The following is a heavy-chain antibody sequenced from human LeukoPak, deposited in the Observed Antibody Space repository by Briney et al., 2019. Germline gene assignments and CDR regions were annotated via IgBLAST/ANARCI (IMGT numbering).Heavy chain of an antibody. V-gene: IGHV1-2*06. Sequence: GAAVKVSCKASGYTFTGYYMHWVRQAPGQGLEWMGRINPNRGGTNYAQKFQGRVTMARDTAISTAYIELSRLRSDDTAVYYCARGRNQLTHSDYGSGAQRIFDYWGQGNPGHRLL. CDR3: ARGRNQLTHSDYGSGAQRIFDY. CDR1: GYTFTGYY. D-gene: IGHD4/OR15-4a*01. CDR2: INPNRGGT. J-gene: IGHJ4*02.